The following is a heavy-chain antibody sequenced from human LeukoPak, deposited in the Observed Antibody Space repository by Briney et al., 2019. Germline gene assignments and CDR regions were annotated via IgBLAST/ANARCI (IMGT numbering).Heavy chain of an antibody. CDR3: ARALGDYGRVPYYFDY. J-gene: IGHJ4*02. CDR1: GYTFTGYY. CDR2: INPNSGGT. V-gene: IGHV1-2*02. D-gene: IGHD4-17*01. Sequence: RGASVKVSCKASGYTFTGYYMHWVRQAPGQGLEWMGWINPNSGGTNYAQKFQGRVTMTRDMSTSTVYMELSSLRSEDTAAYYCARALGDYGRVPYYFDYWGQGTLVTVSS.